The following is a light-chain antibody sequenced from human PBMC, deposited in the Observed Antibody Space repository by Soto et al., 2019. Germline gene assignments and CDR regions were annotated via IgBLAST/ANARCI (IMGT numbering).Light chain of an antibody. J-gene: IGKJ3*01. V-gene: IGKV3-20*01. Sequence: EIVLTQSPGTLSLSPGERATLSCRASQSVGSSYLSWYQQKPGQAPRLLIYDVSSRATGIPDRFSGSGSGTDFTLTISRLEPEGCAVYFWQQYVSLPFTFGPGAKWDIK. CDR2: DVS. CDR3: QQYVSLPFT. CDR1: QSVGSSY.